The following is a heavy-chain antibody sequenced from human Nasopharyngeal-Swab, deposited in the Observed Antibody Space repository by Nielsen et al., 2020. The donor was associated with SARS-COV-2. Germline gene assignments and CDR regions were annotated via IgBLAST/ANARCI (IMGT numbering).Heavy chain of an antibody. V-gene: IGHV4-61*01. J-gene: IGHJ6*03. CDR2: IYYSGST. Sequence: SETLSLTCTVSGGSISSSSYYWSWIRQPPGKGLEWIGYIYYSGSTNYNPSLKSRVTISVDTSKNQFSLKLSSVTAADTAVYYCARLYGGYSYGYGNYYMDVWGKGTTVTVSS. CDR3: ARLYGGYSYGYGNYYMDV. D-gene: IGHD5-18*01. CDR1: GGSISSSSYY.